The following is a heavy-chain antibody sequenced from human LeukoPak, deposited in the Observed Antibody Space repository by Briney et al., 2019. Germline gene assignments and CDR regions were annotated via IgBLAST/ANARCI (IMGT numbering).Heavy chain of an antibody. CDR1: GYTFTSYD. CDR2: MNPNSGNT. Sequence: ASVKVSCKASGYTFTSYDINWVRQATGQGLEWMGWMNPNSGNTGYAQKFQGRVTMTRNTSISTAYMELSSLRSEDTAVYYCARDRDTGSSAGLGLWYYWGQGTLVTVSS. V-gene: IGHV1-8*01. D-gene: IGHD6-6*01. CDR3: ARDRDTGSSAGLGLWYY. J-gene: IGHJ4*02.